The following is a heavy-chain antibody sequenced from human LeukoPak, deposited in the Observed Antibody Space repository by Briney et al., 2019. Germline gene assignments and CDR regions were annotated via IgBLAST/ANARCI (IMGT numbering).Heavy chain of an antibody. CDR2: INPGGSSI. CDR1: GFTFSSYW. V-gene: IGHV3-74*01. D-gene: IGHD6-13*01. Sequence: PGGSLRLSCAASGFTFSSYWMHWVRQVPGKGLVWVARINPGGSSITYADSVKGRFTISRDNSKNTLYLQMNSLRAEDTAVYYCAKDLWGEDSSSWYYFDYWGQGTLVTVSS. J-gene: IGHJ4*02. CDR3: AKDLWGEDSSSWYYFDY.